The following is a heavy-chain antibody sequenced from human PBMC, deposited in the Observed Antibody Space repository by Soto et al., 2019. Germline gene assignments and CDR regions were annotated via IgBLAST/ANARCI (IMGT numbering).Heavy chain of an antibody. CDR2: TYYRSKWFN. V-gene: IGHV6-1*01. CDR3: ARDLLDRSNDYYYLRMDV. J-gene: IGHJ6*02. CDR1: GDSVSSNNAA. D-gene: IGHD1-1*01. Sequence: SQTLSLTCAISGDSVSSNNAAWNWIRQSPSRGLEWLGRTYYRSKWFNEYGLSVKGRISFIPDTSKNQFSLNLTSVTPDDTAVYYCARDLLDRSNDYYYLRMDVWGQGTTVTVSS.